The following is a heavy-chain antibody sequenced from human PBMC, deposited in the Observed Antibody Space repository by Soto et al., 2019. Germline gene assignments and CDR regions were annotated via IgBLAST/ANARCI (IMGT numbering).Heavy chain of an antibody. J-gene: IGHJ3*02. CDR3: ARDKHYDFWYGPVVGFDM. Sequence: SETLSLTCTVSGGSISSYYWSWIRQPPGKGLEWIGYIYYSGSTNYNPSLKSRVTISVDTSKNQFSLKLSSVTAADTAVYYCARDKHYDFWYGPVVGFDMWGQGTLLTV. D-gene: IGHD3-3*01. CDR2: IYYSGST. CDR1: GGSISSYY. V-gene: IGHV4-59*01.